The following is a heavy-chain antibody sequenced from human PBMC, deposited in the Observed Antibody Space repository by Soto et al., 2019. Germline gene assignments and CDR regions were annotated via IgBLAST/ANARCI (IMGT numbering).Heavy chain of an antibody. V-gene: IGHV5-10-1*01. D-gene: IGHD2-2*02. CDR1: GYSFTSYW. Sequence: PGESLKISCQGSGYSFTSYWISWVRQMPGKGLEWMGRIDPSDSYTNYSPSFQGHVTISADKSISTAYLQWSSLKASDTAMYYCARHVERFVVVPAAIPTFDYWGQGTLVTVSS. CDR3: ARHVERFVVVPAAIPTFDY. J-gene: IGHJ4*02. CDR2: IDPSDSYT.